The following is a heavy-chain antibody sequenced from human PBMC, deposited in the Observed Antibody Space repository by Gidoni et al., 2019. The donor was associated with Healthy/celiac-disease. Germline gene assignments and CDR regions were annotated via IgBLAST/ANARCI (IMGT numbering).Heavy chain of an antibody. CDR3: TSGAIAYLCLDY. CDR1: GDTSTRYG. Sequence: QVQLVQSGAKVRQPGASGKVACTASGDTSTRYGISWVRQDPGQGLEWMGWISPYHANTNPVPKLPGKVPITTDPSTVTAAMELRSHRSDDTAVYYSTSGAIAYLCLDYWGHGTLVTVSS. CDR2: ISPYHANT. J-gene: IGHJ4*01. D-gene: IGHD2-2*01. V-gene: IGHV1-18*04.